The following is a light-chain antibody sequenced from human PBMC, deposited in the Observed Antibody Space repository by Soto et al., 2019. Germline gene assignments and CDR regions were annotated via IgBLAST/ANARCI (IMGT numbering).Light chain of an antibody. J-gene: IGKJ1*01. CDR1: QSVSSN. V-gene: IGKV3-15*01. CDR2: GAS. CDR3: QQYSNWPWGT. Sequence: EIVITQSPSTLSVSPGERATLSCRASQSVSSNLAWYQQKPGQAPRLLIYGASTRATGIPARFSGSGSGTEFTLTISSLLSEDFAVYYCQQYSNWPWGTFGQGTKVDIK.